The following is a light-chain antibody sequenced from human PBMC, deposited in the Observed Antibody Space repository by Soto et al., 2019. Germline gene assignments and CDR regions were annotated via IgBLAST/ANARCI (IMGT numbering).Light chain of an antibody. V-gene: IGLV2-14*01. CDR3: SSYTNINTRACV. J-gene: IGLJ1*01. CDR2: EVT. Sequence: QSVLAQPASVSGSPGQSTIISCTGTSSDVGGYNYVSWYQQHPGKAPKLIIYEVTDRPSGVSNRFSGSKSGNTASLTISGLQAEDEAEYYCSSYTNINTRACVFGTGTKVTVL. CDR1: SSDVGGYNY.